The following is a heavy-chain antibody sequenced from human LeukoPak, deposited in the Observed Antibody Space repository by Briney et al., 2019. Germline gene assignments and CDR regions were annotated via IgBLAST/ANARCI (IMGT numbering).Heavy chain of an antibody. CDR3: ARGYDRNGYQSRGFDY. V-gene: IGHV4-61*02. CDR2: IYPSGDS. D-gene: IGHD3-22*01. Sequence: MPSQTLSLTCTVSGGSISSGSFYWSWIRQTAGKGLGWIGRIYPSGDSQYSPSFRSRATISLDTRNQFSLKLSSVTAADTAVYFCARGYDRNGYQSRGFDYWGQGALVNVSS. CDR1: GGSISSGSFY. J-gene: IGHJ4*02.